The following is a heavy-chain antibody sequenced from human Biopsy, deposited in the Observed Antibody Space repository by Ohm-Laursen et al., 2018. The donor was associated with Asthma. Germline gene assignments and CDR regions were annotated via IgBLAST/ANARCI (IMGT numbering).Heavy chain of an antibody. CDR1: GYSLTDLS. CDR2: HDHEEGGT. V-gene: IGHV1-24*01. CDR3: ASDFPKDYVRYNFQF. J-gene: IGHJ6*02. Sequence: ASVKVSCKISGYSLTDLSMHWVRQAPGQGLVWMGGHDHEEGGTVNARRFQGRVTMTEDTSTDTAYMELSSLSSDDTAVYYCASDFPKDYVRYNFQFWGQGTTVIVSS. D-gene: IGHD2/OR15-2a*01.